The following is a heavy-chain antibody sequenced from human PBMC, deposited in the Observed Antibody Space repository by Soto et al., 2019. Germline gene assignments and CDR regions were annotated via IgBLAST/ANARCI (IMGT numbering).Heavy chain of an antibody. CDR1: GGAISSGGYY. CDR2: IYYSGST. CDR3: ARAAATMVRGNWFDP. J-gene: IGHJ5*02. D-gene: IGHD3-10*01. V-gene: IGHV4-31*03. Sequence: QVQLQESGPGLVKASQTRSLTCTVAGGAISSGGYYWSWIRQHPGKGLEWIGYIYYSGSTYYNPSLKSRVTISVDTSKNQFSLKLSSVTAADTAVYYCARAAATMVRGNWFDPWGQGTLVTVSS.